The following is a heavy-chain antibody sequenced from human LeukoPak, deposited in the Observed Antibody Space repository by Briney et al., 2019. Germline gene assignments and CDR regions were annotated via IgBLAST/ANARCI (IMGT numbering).Heavy chain of an antibody. Sequence: SETLSLTCTVSGDSISNDDYYWSWIRQPPGKGLEWIGEINHSGSTNYNPSLKSRVTISVDTSKNQFSLKLSSVTAADTAVYYCARGRGYCSSTSCYSGILDYWGQGTLVTVSS. CDR2: INHSGST. CDR3: ARGRGYCSSTSCYSGILDY. J-gene: IGHJ4*02. V-gene: IGHV4-34*01. D-gene: IGHD2-2*01. CDR1: GDSISNDDYY.